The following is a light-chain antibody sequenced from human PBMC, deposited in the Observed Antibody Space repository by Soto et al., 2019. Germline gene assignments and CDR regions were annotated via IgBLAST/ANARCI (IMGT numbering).Light chain of an antibody. CDR1: SSDVGGYNY. CDR2: EVS. V-gene: IGLV2-8*01. Sequence: QAGVAQPPSASGSPGQSVTISCSGTSSDVGGYNYVSWYQQHPGKAPKLMIYEVSERPSGVPDRFSGSKSSNTASLIVSGLQAEAEADYYCSSYAGSNNFVFGTGTKVTVL. J-gene: IGLJ1*01. CDR3: SSYAGSNNFV.